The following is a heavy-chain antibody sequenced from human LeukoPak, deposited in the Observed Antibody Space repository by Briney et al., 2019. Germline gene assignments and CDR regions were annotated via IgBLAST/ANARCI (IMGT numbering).Heavy chain of an antibody. CDR2: IHSSGST. J-gene: IGHJ3*02. D-gene: IGHD2-15*01. V-gene: IGHV4-4*07. CDR3: ARVRGFCSGGSCLNDPFDI. Sequence: SETLSLTCTVSGGSIGGYYWSWIRQPAGKGLEWIGRIHSSGSTNHNPPLKSRVTMSVDTSKNQFSLKLSSVTAADTAVYYCARVRGFCSGGSCLNDPFDIWAKGQWSPSLQ. CDR1: GGSIGGYY.